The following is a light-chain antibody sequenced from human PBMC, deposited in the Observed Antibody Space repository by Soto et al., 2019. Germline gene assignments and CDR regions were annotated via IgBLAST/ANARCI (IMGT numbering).Light chain of an antibody. CDR3: QSYDSSLSGFYV. Sequence: QAVVTQPPSVSGAPGQRVTISCTGSSSNIGAGYDVHWDQQLPGGVPRLLIYANSNRPSGVPDRFSGSRSGTSASLAITGLQAEDEADYSCQSYDSSLSGFYVFGTGTKLTVL. CDR1: SSNIGAGYD. J-gene: IGLJ1*01. CDR2: ANS. V-gene: IGLV1-40*01.